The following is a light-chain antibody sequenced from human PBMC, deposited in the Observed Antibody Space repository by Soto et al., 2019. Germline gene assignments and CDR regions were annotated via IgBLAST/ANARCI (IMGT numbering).Light chain of an antibody. CDR2: DAS. CDR3: QQYNGYSYT. V-gene: IGKV1-5*01. J-gene: IGKJ2*01. CDR1: QSISSW. Sequence: DIQMTQSPSTLSASVGDRVTITCRASQSISSWLAWYQQKPGKAPKLLIYDASSLESGVPSRFSGSGSGPEFPLTISSLKLDDFGTYYCQQYNGYSYTFGQGTKREIK.